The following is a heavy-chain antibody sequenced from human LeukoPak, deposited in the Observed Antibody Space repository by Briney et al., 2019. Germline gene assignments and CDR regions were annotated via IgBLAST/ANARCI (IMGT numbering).Heavy chain of an antibody. V-gene: IGHV3-30-3*01. CDR1: GFTFSSYA. Sequence: GGSLRLSCAASGFTFSSYAMHWVRQAPGKGLEWVAVISYDGSNKYYADSVKGRFTISRDNSKNTLYPQMNSLRAEDTAVYYCASLYILTGYYYYYYGMDVWGQGTTVTVSS. CDR2: ISYDGSNK. CDR3: ASLYILTGYYYYYYGMDV. D-gene: IGHD3-9*01. J-gene: IGHJ6*02.